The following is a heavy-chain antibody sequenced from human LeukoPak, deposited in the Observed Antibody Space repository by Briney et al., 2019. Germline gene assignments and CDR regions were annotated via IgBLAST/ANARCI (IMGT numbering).Heavy chain of an antibody. CDR1: GFTFTNYA. CDR2: ITGSGGST. CDR3: AKGSDILTGYFDY. J-gene: IGHJ4*02. D-gene: IGHD3-9*01. Sequence: GSLRLSCAASGFTFTNYAMNWVRQAPGKGLEWVSAITGSGGSTYYTDSVKGRFTISRDNSKNTLYLQMNSLRAEDTAVYYCAKGSDILTGYFDYWGQGTLVTVSS. V-gene: IGHV3-23*01.